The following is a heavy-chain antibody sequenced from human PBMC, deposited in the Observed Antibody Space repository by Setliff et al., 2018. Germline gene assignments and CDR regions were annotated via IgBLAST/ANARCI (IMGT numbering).Heavy chain of an antibody. CDR2: TIPVFGTT. V-gene: IGHV1-69*05. CDR3: AIIGPDSSGYYWIFDY. D-gene: IGHD3-22*01. Sequence: SVKVSCKASGGTFSSYGISWVRQAPGQGLEWMGGTIPVFGTTDYAQKFQGRVTIMTDESTSTAFMELSSLTSEDTAVYYCAIIGPDSSGYYWIFDYWGQGTLVTVSS. J-gene: IGHJ4*02. CDR1: GGTFSSYG.